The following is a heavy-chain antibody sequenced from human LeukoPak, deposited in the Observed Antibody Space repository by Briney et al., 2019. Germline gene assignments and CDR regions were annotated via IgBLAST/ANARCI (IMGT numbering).Heavy chain of an antibody. J-gene: IGHJ4*02. CDR3: AREEEQLAHIDY. Sequence: SQTLSLTCTVSGGSISSGGYYWSWIRQHPGKGLEWIGYIYYSGSTYYNPSLKSRVTISVDTSKNQFSLKLSSVTAADTAVYYCAREEEQLAHIDYWGQGTLVTVSS. D-gene: IGHD6-6*01. V-gene: IGHV4-31*03. CDR1: GGSISSGGYY. CDR2: IYYSGST.